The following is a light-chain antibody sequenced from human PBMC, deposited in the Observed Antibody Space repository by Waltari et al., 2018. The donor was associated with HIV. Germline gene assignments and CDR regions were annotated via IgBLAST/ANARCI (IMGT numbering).Light chain of an antibody. CDR2: SDS. CDR1: ISNIGTNF. V-gene: IGLV1-47*01. Sequence: HSVLTQAPSASGTLGQRVTISCSGSISNIGTNFVSWFQQLPGMSPRLIIFSDSQRPSGVPDRFSASKSGTSASLAIDGLESGDEADYYCAARDDILSGSWVFGGGT. J-gene: IGLJ3*02. CDR3: AARDDILSGSWV.